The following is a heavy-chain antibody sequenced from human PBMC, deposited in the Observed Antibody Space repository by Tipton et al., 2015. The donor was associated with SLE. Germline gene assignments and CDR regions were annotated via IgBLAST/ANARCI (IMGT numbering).Heavy chain of an antibody. Sequence: TLSLTCAVYRDSFSDYFWTWIRQPPGKGLQWIGEINHGRGTNYSPSLKSRVTISLDKSQNQFSPKLSSVTAADTAVYYCARGVRYYGSQTYPYYYFYMDVWGKGTTVTVSS. CDR3: ARGVRYYGSQTYPYYYFYMDV. J-gene: IGHJ6*03. CDR2: INHGRGT. CDR1: RDSFSDYF. V-gene: IGHV4-34*01. D-gene: IGHD3-10*01.